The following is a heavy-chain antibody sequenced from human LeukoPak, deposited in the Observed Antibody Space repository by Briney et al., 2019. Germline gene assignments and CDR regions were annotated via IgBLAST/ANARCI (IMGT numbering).Heavy chain of an antibody. CDR3: TIPPRGRLGF. Sequence: GGSLRLSCAASGFTFSSYAMFWVRQAPGKGLEWVSTVSGSGGNTYYAESVKGRFTISRDNSKNTLFLEMNSLRVEDTAIYYCTIPPRGRLGFWGQGTLVTVSS. J-gene: IGHJ4*02. V-gene: IGHV3-23*01. CDR1: GFTFSSYA. D-gene: IGHD3-10*01. CDR2: VSGSGGNT.